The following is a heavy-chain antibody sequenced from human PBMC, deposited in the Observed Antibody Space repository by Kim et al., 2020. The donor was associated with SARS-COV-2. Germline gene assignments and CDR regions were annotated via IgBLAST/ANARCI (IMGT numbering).Heavy chain of an antibody. CDR2: IKQDVSEK. CDR1: GFTFSSYW. V-gene: IGHV3-7*01. Sequence: GGSLRLSCAASGFTFSSYWMSWVRQAPGKVLEWVANIKQDVSEKYYVDSVKGRFTISRDNAKNSLYLQMNSLRAEDTAVYYCARERGAVDTAMGYFDYWGQGTLVTVSS. J-gene: IGHJ4*02. CDR3: ARERGAVDTAMGYFDY. D-gene: IGHD5-18*01.